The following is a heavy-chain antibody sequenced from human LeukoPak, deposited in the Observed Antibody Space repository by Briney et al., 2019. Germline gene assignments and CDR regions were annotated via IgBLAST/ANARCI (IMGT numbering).Heavy chain of an antibody. CDR1: GGTFSSYA. CDR2: IIPIFGTA. J-gene: IGHJ1*01. CDR3: AKYHTAAEYFQH. V-gene: IGHV1-69*13. Sequence: SVKVSCKASGGTFSSYAISWVRQAPGQGLEWMGGIIPIFGTANYAQKFQGRVTITADESTSTAYMELSSLRSEDTAVYYCAKYHTAAEYFQHWGRAPWSPSPQ. D-gene: IGHD2-2*01.